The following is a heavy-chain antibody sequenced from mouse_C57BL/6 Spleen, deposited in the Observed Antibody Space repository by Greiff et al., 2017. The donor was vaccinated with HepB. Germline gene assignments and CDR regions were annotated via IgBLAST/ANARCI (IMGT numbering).Heavy chain of an antibody. D-gene: IGHD3-2*02. Sequence: EVQLQQSVAELVRPGASVKLSCTASGFNIKNPYMHWVKQRPEQGLEWIGRIDPANGNTKYAPKCQGKATITADTSSNTAYLQLSSLTSEDTAIYYCARSSSGYVWFAYWGQGTLVTVSA. V-gene: IGHV14-3*01. CDR2: IDPANGNT. CDR1: GFNIKNPY. J-gene: IGHJ3*01. CDR3: ARSSSGYVWFAY.